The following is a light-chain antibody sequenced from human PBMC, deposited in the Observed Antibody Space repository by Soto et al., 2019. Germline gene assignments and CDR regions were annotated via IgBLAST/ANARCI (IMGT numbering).Light chain of an antibody. J-gene: IGKJ5*01. V-gene: IGKV3-15*01. CDR3: QQYNNWPPEIT. CDR2: GAS. CDR1: QSVSSN. Sequence: EIVMTQSPATLSVSPGERATLSCRASQSVSSNLAWYQQKPGQAPRLLIYGASTRATGIPAMFSGSGSGTEFTLTISSLQSEDFAVYYCQQYNNWPPEITFGQGTRLEIK.